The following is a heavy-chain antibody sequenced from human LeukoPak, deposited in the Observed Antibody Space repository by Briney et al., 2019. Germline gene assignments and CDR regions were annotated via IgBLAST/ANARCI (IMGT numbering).Heavy chain of an antibody. J-gene: IGHJ3*01. Sequence: GVIVRKDGRTWMRQDPGKEHVWVSSIDVNEATPHYADSVKGRSTLSRDNSKNTLYLKMNRLGVDDTAIYYCVKAPSGLIKGSYDLWGQGTMVTVSS. CDR3: VKAPSGLIKGSYDL. V-gene: IGHV3-23*01. D-gene: IGHD3-10*01. CDR1: GVIVRKDG. CDR2: IDVNEATP.